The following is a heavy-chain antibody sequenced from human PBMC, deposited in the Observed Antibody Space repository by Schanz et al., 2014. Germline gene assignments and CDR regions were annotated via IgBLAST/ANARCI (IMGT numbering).Heavy chain of an antibody. CDR1: GGTFSSFA. Sequence: QVQLVQSGAEVKKPGSSVKVSCKASGGTFSSFAIFWVRQAPGQGLEWMGTIIPILDITNYAQKFQGRVKITADKSASTAYMELSNLRSEDTAVYYCAREGQDYSDSSGYATYYFGNWGQGTLVTVSS. CDR3: AREGQDYSDSSGYATYYFGN. J-gene: IGHJ4*02. V-gene: IGHV1-69*04. CDR2: IIPILDIT. D-gene: IGHD3-22*01.